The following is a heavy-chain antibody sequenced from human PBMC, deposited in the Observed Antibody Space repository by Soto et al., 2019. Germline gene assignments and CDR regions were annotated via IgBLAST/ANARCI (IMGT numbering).Heavy chain of an antibody. CDR2: ISAYNGNT. Sequence: GASVKVSCKASRYTFTSYGISWVRQAPGQGLEWMGWISAYNGNTNYAQKLQGWVTMTRDTSISTAYMELIRLRSDDTAVYYCERTTFWDDLFDIWAHAKMVTVS. V-gene: IGHV1-18*01. CDR1: RYTFTSYG. J-gene: IGHJ3*02. CDR3: ERTTFWDDLFDI. D-gene: IGHD3-3*01.